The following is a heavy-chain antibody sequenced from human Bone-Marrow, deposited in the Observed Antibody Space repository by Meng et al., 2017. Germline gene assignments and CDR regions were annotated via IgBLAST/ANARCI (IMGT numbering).Heavy chain of an antibody. CDR1: GYTFTGYY. CDR2: NNPNSGGT. D-gene: IGHD2-15*01. CDR3: ARDLRGGDPRYCSGGSCYSGDY. Sequence: VRRVKCGDEVVKPGASVQVPCKASGYTFTGYYRHGLRQAPGQGLEWMGRNNPNSGGTNYAQKFQGRVTMTRDTSISTAYMELSRLRSDDTAVYYCARDLRGGDPRYCSGGSCYSGDYWGQGTLVTVSS. V-gene: IGHV1-2*06. J-gene: IGHJ4*02.